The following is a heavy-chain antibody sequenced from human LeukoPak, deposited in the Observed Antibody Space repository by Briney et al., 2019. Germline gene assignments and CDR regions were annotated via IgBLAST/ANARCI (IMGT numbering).Heavy chain of an antibody. CDR2: INSDGSST. J-gene: IGHJ4*02. V-gene: IGHV3-74*01. CDR1: GFTFSSYW. CDR3: ARSPLRVRGVQGPLDY. D-gene: IGHD3-10*02. Sequence: GGSLRLSCAASGFTFSSYWMHWVRQAPGKGLVWVSRINSDGSSTSYADSVKGRFTISRDNAKNTLYLQMNSLRAEDTAVYYCARSPLRVRGVQGPLDYWGQGTLVTVSS.